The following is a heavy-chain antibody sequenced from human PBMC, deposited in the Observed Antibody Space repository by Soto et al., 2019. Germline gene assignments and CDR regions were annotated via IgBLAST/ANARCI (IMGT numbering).Heavy chain of an antibody. CDR1: GFTFDDYA. CDR3: ARGTGPQPGYYFDY. Sequence: EVQLVESGGGLVQPGRSLRLSCAASGFTFDDYAMHWVRQAPGKGLEWVSGISWNSGSIGYADSVKGRFTISRDNAKNSLYLQMNSLRAEDTALYYCARGTGPQPGYYFDYWGQGTLVTVCS. V-gene: IGHV3-9*01. CDR2: ISWNSGSI. J-gene: IGHJ4*02. D-gene: IGHD3-10*01.